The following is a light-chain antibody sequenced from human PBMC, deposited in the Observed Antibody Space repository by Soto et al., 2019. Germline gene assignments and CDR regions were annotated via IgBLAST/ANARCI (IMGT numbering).Light chain of an antibody. V-gene: IGLV1-44*01. CDR1: NSNIGRYS. CDR3: AAWDDNLNGPL. CDR2: SDD. J-gene: IGLJ3*02. Sequence: QSVLTQPPSLSGTPGQRVTIPCSGSNSNIGRYSVNWYQHFPGTAPKILIYSDDERPSGVPDRFSGSKSGTSASLAISGLQSEDEAEYYCAAWDDNLNGPLFGGGTQLTVL.